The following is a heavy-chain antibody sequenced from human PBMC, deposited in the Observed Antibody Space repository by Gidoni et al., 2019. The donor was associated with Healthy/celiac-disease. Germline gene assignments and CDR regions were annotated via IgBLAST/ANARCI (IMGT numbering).Heavy chain of an antibody. CDR3: ARLIGSGYDWGGYYFDY. CDR2: IYPGDSDT. J-gene: IGHJ4*02. D-gene: IGHD5-12*01. V-gene: IGHV5-51*01. CDR1: GYSFTSYW. Sequence: EVQLVQSGAEVKKPGESLKLSCKGSGYSFTSYWSGWVRQMPGKGLEWMGIIYPGDSDTRYSPSFQGQVTISADKAISTAYLQWSSLKASDTAMYYCARLIGSGYDWGGYYFDYWGQGTLVTVSS.